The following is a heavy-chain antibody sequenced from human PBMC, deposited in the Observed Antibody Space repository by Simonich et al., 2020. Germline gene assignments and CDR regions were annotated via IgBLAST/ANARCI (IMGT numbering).Heavy chain of an antibody. D-gene: IGHD2-2*01. V-gene: IGHV4-38-2*01. CDR2: IYHSGST. CDR3: RGYCSNTSCYDY. Sequence: QVQLQESSPGLVKPSETLSLTCAVSGYSISSGYYWGWIRQPPGKGLEWIGSIYHSGSTYYNPSLKSRVTISVDTSKNQFSLKLSSVTAADTAVYYCRGYCSNTSCYDYWGQGTLVTVSS. CDR1: GYSISSGYY. J-gene: IGHJ4*02.